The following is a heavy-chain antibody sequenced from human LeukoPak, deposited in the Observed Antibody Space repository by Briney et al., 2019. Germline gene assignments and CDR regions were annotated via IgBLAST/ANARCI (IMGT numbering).Heavy chain of an antibody. V-gene: IGHV3-23*01. CDR2: ISGSGGSA. CDR3: ATQLIAARPLDAFDI. Sequence: GGSLRLSCAASGFTFSSYAMSWVRQAPGKGLEWVSAISGSGGSAYYADSVKGRFTISRDNSKNTLDLQMNSLRAEDTAVYYCATQLIAARPLDAFDIWGQGTMVTVSS. J-gene: IGHJ3*02. D-gene: IGHD6-6*01. CDR1: GFTFSSYA.